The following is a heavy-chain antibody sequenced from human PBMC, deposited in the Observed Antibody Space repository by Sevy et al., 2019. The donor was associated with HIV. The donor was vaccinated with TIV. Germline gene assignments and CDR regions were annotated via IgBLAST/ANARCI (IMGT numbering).Heavy chain of an antibody. CDR3: ARRNPYYYDSSGYYYEFNYDY. CDR1: GYTFTSYG. J-gene: IGHJ4*02. V-gene: IGHV1-18*01. CDR2: ISAYNGNT. D-gene: IGHD3-22*01. Sequence: ASVKVSCKASGYTFTSYGISWVRQAPGQGLEWKGWISAYNGNTNDAQKLQGRVTMTTDTSTSTAYMELRSLRSDDTAVYYCARRNPYYYDSSGYYYEFNYDYWGQGTLVTVSS.